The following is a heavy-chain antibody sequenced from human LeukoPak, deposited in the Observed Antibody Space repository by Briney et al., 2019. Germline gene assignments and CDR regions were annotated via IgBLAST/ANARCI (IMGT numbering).Heavy chain of an antibody. CDR2: VIPIFGTA. D-gene: IGHD4-17*01. Sequence: SVKVSCKASGGTFSSYAISWVRQAPGQGLEWMGGVIPIFGTANYAQKFQGRVTMTRDTSTSTVYMELSSLRSEDTAVYYCARDESYGDYGMDVWGQGTTVTVSS. V-gene: IGHV1-69*05. CDR3: ARDESYGDYGMDV. CDR1: GGTFSSYA. J-gene: IGHJ6*02.